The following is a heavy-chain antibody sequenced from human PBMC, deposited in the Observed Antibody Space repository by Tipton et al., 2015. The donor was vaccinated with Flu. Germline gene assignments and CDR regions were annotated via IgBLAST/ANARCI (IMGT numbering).Heavy chain of an antibody. CDR2: IYSGGST. CDR3: ARGRGYCVTTTCLLPFDF. J-gene: IGHJ4*02. CDR1: GFTVSSNY. D-gene: IGHD2-2*01. V-gene: IGHV3-53*01. Sequence: QLVQSGGGLIQRGGSLRLSCVVSGFTVSSNYMTWVRQAPGKGLEWVSVIYSGGSTNYADSVKGRFTISRDNSKNTLYLQINSLRAEDTAVYYCARGRGYCVTTTCLLPFDFWGQGTLVTVSS.